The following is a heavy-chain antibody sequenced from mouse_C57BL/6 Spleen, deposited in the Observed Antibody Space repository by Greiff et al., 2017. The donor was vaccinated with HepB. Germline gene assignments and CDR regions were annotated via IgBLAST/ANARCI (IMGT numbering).Heavy chain of an antibody. V-gene: IGHV5-9*01. D-gene: IGHD2-3*01. CDR1: GFTFSSYT. CDR2: ISGGGGNT. CDR3: ARRSYDGHPDY. J-gene: IGHJ2*01. Sequence: EVKLMESGGGLVKPGGSLKLSCAASGFTFSSYTMSWVRQTPEKRLEWVATISGGGGNTYYPDSVKGRFTISRDNAKKTLYLQMSSLRSEDTALYYCARRSYDGHPDYWGQGTTLTVSS.